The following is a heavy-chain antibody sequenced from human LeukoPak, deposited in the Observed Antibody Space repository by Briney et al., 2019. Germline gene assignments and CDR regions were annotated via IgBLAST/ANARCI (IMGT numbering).Heavy chain of an antibody. CDR2: IWYDGSNK. Sequence: GRSLRLSCVASGFTFSHYDMNWVRQAPGKGLEWVAVIWYDGSNKYYADSVKGRFTISRDNSKNTLYLQMNSLRAEDTAVYYCARAWELQPIDYWGQGTLVTVSS. CDR1: GFTFSHYD. J-gene: IGHJ4*02. CDR3: ARAWELQPIDY. D-gene: IGHD1-26*01. V-gene: IGHV3-33*01.